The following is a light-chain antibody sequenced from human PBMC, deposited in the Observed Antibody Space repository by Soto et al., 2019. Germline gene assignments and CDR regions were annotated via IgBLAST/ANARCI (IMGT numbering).Light chain of an antibody. CDR2: GAS. CDR1: QSVSSSY. Sequence: EIVLTQSPGTLSLSPGERATLSCRASQSVSSSYLAWYQQKPGQAPRLPIYGASSRATGIPDRFSGSGSGTDFTLTISRLEPEDLAVYYCQQYGSSLYTFGQGTKLEIK. V-gene: IGKV3-20*01. CDR3: QQYGSSLYT. J-gene: IGKJ2*01.